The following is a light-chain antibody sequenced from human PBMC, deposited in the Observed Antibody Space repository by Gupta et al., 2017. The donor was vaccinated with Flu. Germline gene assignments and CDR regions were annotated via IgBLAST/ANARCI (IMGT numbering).Light chain of an antibody. Sequence: QSLLTQPPSVSGTPGQRVTISCSGSSSNIGSNTVRWFQQLPGTAPKVLIYSSNQRPSGVPDRFSGSRSGTSASLAISGLQSEDEADYYCAAWDDSLNGRVFGTGTKVSVL. V-gene: IGLV1-44*01. J-gene: IGLJ1*01. CDR2: SSN. CDR1: SSNIGSNT. CDR3: AAWDDSLNGRV.